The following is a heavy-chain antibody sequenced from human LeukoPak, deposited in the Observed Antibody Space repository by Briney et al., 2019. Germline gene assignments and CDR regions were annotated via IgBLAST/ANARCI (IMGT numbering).Heavy chain of an antibody. V-gene: IGHV3-30-3*01. J-gene: IGHJ6*02. D-gene: IGHD1-26*01. CDR2: ISYDGSNK. CDR1: GFIFTSYA. CDR3: ARGRGGSPFYYGMDV. Sequence: GRSLRLSCAASGFIFTSYAMHWVRQAPGKGLEWVAVISYDGSNKYYADSVKGRFTISRDNSKNTLYLQMNSLRAEDTAVYYCARGRGGSPFYYGMDVWGQGTTVTVSS.